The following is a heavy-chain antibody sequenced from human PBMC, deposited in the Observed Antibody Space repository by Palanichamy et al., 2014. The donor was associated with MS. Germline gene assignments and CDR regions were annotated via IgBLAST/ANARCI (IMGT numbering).Heavy chain of an antibody. D-gene: IGHD6-6*01. V-gene: IGHV4-34*01. J-gene: IGHJ5*02. Sequence: QVQLQHGGTGLLRPSETLSLTCAVYSESLSGHYWIWIRQPPGKGLEWIGEIHHGGSTRYNPSLESRLSMAVDTSKNHFSLNLNSVTAADTAVYYCARGVEEYSRSASSFWGRFWFNPWGQGTLVTVSS. CDR3: ARGVEEYSRSASSFWGRFWFNP. CDR1: SESLSGHY. CDR2: IHHGGST.